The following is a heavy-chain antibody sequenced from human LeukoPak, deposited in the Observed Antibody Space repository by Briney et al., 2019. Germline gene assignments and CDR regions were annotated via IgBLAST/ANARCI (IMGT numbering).Heavy chain of an antibody. J-gene: IGHJ6*03. D-gene: IGHD3-9*01. CDR3: AREGRYYDILTGYYGDYYYYMDV. Sequence: ASVKVSCKASGYTFTSYGISWVRQAPGQGLEWMGWISAYNGNTNYAQKLQGRVTMTTDTSTSTAYMELRSLRSDDTAVYYCAREGRYYDILTGYYGDYYYYMDVWGKGTTVTVSS. CDR2: ISAYNGNT. V-gene: IGHV1-18*01. CDR1: GYTFTSYG.